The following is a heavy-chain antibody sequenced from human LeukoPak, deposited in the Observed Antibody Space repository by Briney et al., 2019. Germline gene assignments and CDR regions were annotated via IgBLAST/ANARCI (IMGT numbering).Heavy chain of an antibody. CDR3: ARDLRGISMRGGTFDY. D-gene: IGHD3-22*01. V-gene: IGHV3-33*01. CDR2: IWYDGGNK. Sequence: GGSLRLSCAASGFTFSSYGMHWVRQAPGKGLEWVAVIWYDGGNKYYADSVKGRFTISRDNSKNTLYLQMNSLRAEDTSVYYCARDLRGISMRGGTFDYWGQGTPVTVSS. J-gene: IGHJ4*02. CDR1: GFTFSSYG.